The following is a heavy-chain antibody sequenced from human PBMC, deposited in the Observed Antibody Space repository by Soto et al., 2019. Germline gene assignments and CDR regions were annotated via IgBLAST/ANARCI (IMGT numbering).Heavy chain of an antibody. Sequence: FVKVSFKASGGTFSSYAISWLRQAPGQGLEWMGGIIPIFGTANYAQKFQGRVTITADKSTSTAYMELSSLRSEDTAVYYLARETVPATITSAFGSWGQGTRV. D-gene: IGHD2-2*01. V-gene: IGHV1-69*06. CDR2: IIPIFGTA. J-gene: IGHJ3*02. CDR3: ARETVPATITSAFGS. CDR1: GGTFSSYA.